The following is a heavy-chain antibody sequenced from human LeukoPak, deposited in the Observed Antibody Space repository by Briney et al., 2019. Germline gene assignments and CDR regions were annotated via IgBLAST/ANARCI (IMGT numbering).Heavy chain of an antibody. CDR1: GFTFSSYS. CDR2: ISSTRGTI. V-gene: IGHV3-48*02. CDR3: ARSMTTVTRAYHFDY. Sequence: GGSLRLSCAASGFTFSSYSVNWVRQAPGKGLEWISYISSTRGTIYYADSVKGRFTISRDNAKNSLYLQMNSLRDEDTAVYYCARSMTTVTRAYHFDYWGQGTLVTVSS. J-gene: IGHJ4*02. D-gene: IGHD4-17*01.